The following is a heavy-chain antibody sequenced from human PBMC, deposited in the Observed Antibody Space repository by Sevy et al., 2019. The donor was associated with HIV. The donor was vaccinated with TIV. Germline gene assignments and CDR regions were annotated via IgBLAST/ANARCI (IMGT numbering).Heavy chain of an antibody. J-gene: IGHJ4*01. CDR3: ARDLEFYDYGDYGPAFMPDF. CDR2: IWFDGSNT. Sequence: GGSLRLSCAAPGFTFSSFGMHWVRQAPGKGLEWLAVIWFDGSNTYYSDSVKARFTISRDIAKNTLHLQMNSLRAEDTAVYYCARDLEFYDYGDYGPAFMPDFWGHGTLVTVSS. D-gene: IGHD4-17*01. CDR1: GFTFSSFG. V-gene: IGHV3-33*01.